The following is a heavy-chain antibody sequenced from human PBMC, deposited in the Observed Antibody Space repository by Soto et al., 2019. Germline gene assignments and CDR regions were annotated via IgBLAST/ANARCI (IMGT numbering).Heavy chain of an antibody. D-gene: IGHD5-12*01. V-gene: IGHV4-61*08. CDR3: ARIPVDRYIISWFDP. CDR1: GAAVSRGDYY. J-gene: IGHJ5*02. CDR2: IYYSGST. Sequence: ETLSLTCTVSGAAVSRGDYYWSWIRQPPGKGLEWIGYIYYSGSTDYNPSLKSRVSISLATSKNKLSLRSTSVTAADTAVYYCARIPVDRYIISWFDPWGAGTLGTVSS.